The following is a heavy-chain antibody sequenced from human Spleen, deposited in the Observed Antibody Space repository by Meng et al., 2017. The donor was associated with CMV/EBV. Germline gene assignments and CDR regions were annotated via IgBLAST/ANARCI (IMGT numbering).Heavy chain of an antibody. CDR3: ARGHWDSYGYLDY. V-gene: IGHV4-34*01. D-gene: IGHD5-18*01. CDR2: INHSGST. Sequence: VQLQQWGAGRLKPSETLSPTCAVYGGSFSGYYWSWIRQPPGKGLEWIGEINHSGSTNYNPSLKSRVTISVDTSKNQFSLKLSSVTAADTAVYYCARGHWDSYGYLDYWGQGTLVTVSS. J-gene: IGHJ4*02. CDR1: GGSFSGYY.